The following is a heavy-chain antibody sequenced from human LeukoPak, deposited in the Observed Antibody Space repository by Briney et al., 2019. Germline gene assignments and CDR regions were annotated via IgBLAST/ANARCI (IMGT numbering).Heavy chain of an antibody. J-gene: IGHJ4*02. CDR1: GFTFSSYG. CDR2: ISYDGSNK. Sequence: PGGSLRLSCAASGFTFSSYGMHWVRQAPGKGLEWVAVISYDGSNKYYADSVKGRFTISRDNSKNTLYLQMNSLRAEDTTVYYCANSGEWLRSGYYFDYWGQGTLVTVSS. D-gene: IGHD5-12*01. CDR3: ANSGEWLRSGYYFDY. V-gene: IGHV3-30*18.